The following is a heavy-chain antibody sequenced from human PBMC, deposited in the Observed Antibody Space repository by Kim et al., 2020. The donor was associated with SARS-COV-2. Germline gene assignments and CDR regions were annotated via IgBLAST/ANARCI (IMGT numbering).Heavy chain of an antibody. Sequence: NPSLKSRVTISVDTSKNQCSLKLSSVTAADTAVYYCARYCSSTSCHGIVYWGQGTLVTVSS. CDR3: ARYCSSTSCHGIVY. J-gene: IGHJ4*02. V-gene: IGHV4-34*01. D-gene: IGHD2-2*01.